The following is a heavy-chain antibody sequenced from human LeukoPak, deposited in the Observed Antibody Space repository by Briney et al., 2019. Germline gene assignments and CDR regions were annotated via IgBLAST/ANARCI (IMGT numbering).Heavy chain of an antibody. D-gene: IGHD5-18*01. CDR3: ARANVDTAMATGYYYYYYMDV. V-gene: IGHV4-39*01. CDR1: GFTFSSHGMN. CDR2: IYYSGST. J-gene: IGHJ6*03. Sequence: GSLRLSCAASGFTFSSHGMNWVRQAPGKGLEWIGSIYYSGSTYYNPSLKSRVTISVDTSKNQFSLKLSSVTAADTAVYYCARANVDTAMATGYYYYYYMDVWGKGTTVTISS.